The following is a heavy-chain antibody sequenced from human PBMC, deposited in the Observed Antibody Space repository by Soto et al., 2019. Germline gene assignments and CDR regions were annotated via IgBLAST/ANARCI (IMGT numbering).Heavy chain of an antibody. J-gene: IGHJ3*02. Sequence: AISGSGGSTYYADSVKGRFTIPRDNSKNTLYLQMNSLRAEDTAVYYCAKDLCSGGSCYSYAFDIWGQGTMVTVSS. D-gene: IGHD2-15*01. V-gene: IGHV3-23*01. CDR3: AKDLCSGGSCYSYAFDI. CDR2: ISGSGGST.